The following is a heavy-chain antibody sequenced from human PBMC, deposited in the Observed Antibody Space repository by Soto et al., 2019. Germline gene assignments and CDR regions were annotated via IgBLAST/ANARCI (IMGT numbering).Heavy chain of an antibody. D-gene: IGHD3-22*01. Sequence: PGGSLRLSCAASGFTVSSNYMSWVRQAPGKGLEWVSVIYSGGSTYYADSVKGRFTISRDNSKNTLYLQMNSLRAEDTAVYYCARVEGYYYDSSGYYGRWGQGTLVTVSS. CDR1: GFTVSSNY. CDR2: IYSGGST. J-gene: IGHJ4*02. CDR3: ARVEGYYYDSSGYYGR. V-gene: IGHV3-53*01.